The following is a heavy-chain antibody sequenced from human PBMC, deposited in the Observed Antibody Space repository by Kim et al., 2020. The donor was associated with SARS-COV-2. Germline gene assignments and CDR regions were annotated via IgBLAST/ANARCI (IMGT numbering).Heavy chain of an antibody. Sequence: ASVKVSCKASGYTFTGHYMHWVRQDPGQGLEWMGWINPNSGGTNYAQKFQGRVTMTRDTSISTAYMELSRLRSDDTAVYYCARDRSHYDILTGYYDYGMDDWGQGTTVTVSS. CDR3: ARDRSHYDILTGYYDYGMDD. V-gene: IGHV1-2*02. CDR1: GYTFTGHY. D-gene: IGHD3-9*01. J-gene: IGHJ6*01. CDR2: INPNSGGT.